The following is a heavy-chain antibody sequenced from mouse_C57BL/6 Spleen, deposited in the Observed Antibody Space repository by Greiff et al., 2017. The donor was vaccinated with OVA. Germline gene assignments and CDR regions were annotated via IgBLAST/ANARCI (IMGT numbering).Heavy chain of an antibody. CDR2: IDPSDSYT. V-gene: IGHV1-50*01. CDR1: GYTFTSYW. J-gene: IGHJ1*03. D-gene: IGHD1-1*01. CDR3: ARRGITTVPYWYFDV. Sequence: QVQLQQPGAELVKPGASVKLSCKASGYTFTSYWMQWVKQRPGQGLEWIGEIDPSDSYTNYNQKFKGKATLTVDTSSSTAYMQLSSLTSEDSAVYYCARRGITTVPYWYFDVWGTGTTVTVSS.